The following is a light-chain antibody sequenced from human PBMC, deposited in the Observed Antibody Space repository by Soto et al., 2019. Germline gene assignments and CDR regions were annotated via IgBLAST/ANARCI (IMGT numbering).Light chain of an antibody. CDR1: SSDVGGYNY. V-gene: IGLV2-14*01. CDR2: EVS. J-gene: IGLJ1*01. CDR3: SSYSSSATPYV. Sequence: QSVLTQPASVSGSPGQSITISCTGTSSDVGGYNYVSWYQQQSGKAPKLMIHEVSNRPSGVSNRFSGSKSGNTASLTTSGLQAEDEADYYCSSYSSSATPYVFGTGTKVTVL.